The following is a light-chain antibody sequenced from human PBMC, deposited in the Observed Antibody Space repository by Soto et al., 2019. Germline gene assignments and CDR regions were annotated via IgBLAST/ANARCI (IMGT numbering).Light chain of an antibody. Sequence: EIVMTQSPATLSVFPGERATLSCRASQSVSSNLAWYQQKPGQAPTLLIYGASARATGIPARFSGSGSGTEFTLTISSLQSEDFATYFCQQYYNYSTFGQGTKVEVK. CDR2: GAS. V-gene: IGKV3-15*01. J-gene: IGKJ1*01. CDR1: QSVSSN. CDR3: QQYYNYST.